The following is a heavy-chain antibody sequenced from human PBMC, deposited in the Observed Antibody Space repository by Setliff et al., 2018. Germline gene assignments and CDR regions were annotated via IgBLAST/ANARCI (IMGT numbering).Heavy chain of an antibody. D-gene: IGHD1-26*01. Sequence: TLSLTCTVSGGSISSGTYYWSWIRQPAGKGLEWIGRLHTSGSIDYNPSLKSRVTISVDTSKNQFSLRLRSVTAADTAVYFCARDNTMVGATDYWGRGTLVTVSS. CDR2: LHTSGSI. J-gene: IGHJ4*02. CDR1: GGSISSGTYY. CDR3: ARDNTMVGATDY. V-gene: IGHV4-61*02.